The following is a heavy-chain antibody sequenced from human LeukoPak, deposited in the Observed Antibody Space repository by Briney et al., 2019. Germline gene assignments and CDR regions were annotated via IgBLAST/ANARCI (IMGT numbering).Heavy chain of an antibody. V-gene: IGHV1-2*02. Sequence: EASVKVSGKASGYTFTGYYMHWVRQAPAQGLEWMGWLNSNSGDTNYAQKFQGRVSMTRDTSISTAYMELSRLSSDDTAVYYCARTLDRFYYYMDVWGKGTTVTVSS. CDR3: ARTLDRFYYYMDV. CDR2: LNSNSGDT. CDR1: GYTFTGYY. J-gene: IGHJ6*03.